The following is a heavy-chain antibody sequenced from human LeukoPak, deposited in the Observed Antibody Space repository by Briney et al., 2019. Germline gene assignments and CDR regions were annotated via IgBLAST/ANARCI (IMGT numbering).Heavy chain of an antibody. J-gene: IGHJ5*02. CDR2: ISYDGSNK. Sequence: GGSLRLSCAASGFTFSSYGMHWVRQAPGKGLEWVAVISYDGSNKYYADSVKGRFTISRDNSKNTLYLQMNSLRAEDTAVYYCAKDEGPWGQGTLVTVSS. CDR1: GFTFSSYG. CDR3: AKDEGP. V-gene: IGHV3-30*18.